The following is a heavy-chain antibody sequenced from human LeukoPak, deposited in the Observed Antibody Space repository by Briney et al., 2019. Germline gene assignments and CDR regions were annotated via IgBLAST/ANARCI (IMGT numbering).Heavy chain of an antibody. V-gene: IGHV3-74*01. CDR3: ARGGPGGSFFYYFDY. Sequence: PGGSLRLSCAASGFTFSSYWMHWVRQAPGKGLVWVPRINSDGSTTNYADSVKGRFTISRDNGKNTLYLQMNSLRAEDTAVYYCARGGPGGSFFYYFDYWGQGTLVTVSS. CDR1: GFTFSSYW. D-gene: IGHD1-26*01. J-gene: IGHJ4*02. CDR2: INSDGSTT.